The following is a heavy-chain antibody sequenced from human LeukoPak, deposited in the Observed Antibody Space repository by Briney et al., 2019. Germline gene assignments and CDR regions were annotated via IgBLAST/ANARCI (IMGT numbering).Heavy chain of an antibody. J-gene: IGHJ4*02. CDR1: GFTFSSYS. CDR3: ARSPVGATPLDY. V-gene: IGHV3-21*01. CDR2: ISSSSSYI. D-gene: IGHD1-26*01. Sequence: GGSLRLSCAASGFTFSSYSMNWVRQAPGKGLEWVSSISSSSSYIYYADSVKGRFTISRDNAKNSLYLQMNSLRDEDTAVYYCARSPVGATPLDYWGQGTLVTVSS.